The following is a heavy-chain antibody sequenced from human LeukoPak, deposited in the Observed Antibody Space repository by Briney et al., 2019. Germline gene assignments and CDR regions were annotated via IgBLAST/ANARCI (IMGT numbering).Heavy chain of an antibody. V-gene: IGHV3-30*16. CDR1: GFTFSNYA. CDR2: ISYDGSHQ. Sequence: GGPLTLSCAASGFTFSNYANHWVRNPPAKGQGWVAVISYDGSHQYSADYVKGRLTSSRDNSRHTLFLQMNSLRPEDTAVYYCASARNGTLKSCGQGTLVTVSS. J-gene: IGHJ5*02. CDR3: ASARNGTLKS. D-gene: IGHD1-26*01.